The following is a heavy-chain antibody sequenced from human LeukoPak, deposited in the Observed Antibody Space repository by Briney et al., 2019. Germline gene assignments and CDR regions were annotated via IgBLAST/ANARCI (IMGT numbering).Heavy chain of an antibody. Sequence: SETLSLTCTVSGGSISSGGYYWSWIRQHPGKGLEWIGYIYYSGSTYYNPSLKSRVTISVDTSKNQFSLKLTSVTAADTAVYYCAGPKIGVAGFFDNWGQGTLVTVSS. CDR2: IYYSGST. CDR3: AGPKIGVAGFFDN. V-gene: IGHV4-31*03. J-gene: IGHJ4*02. CDR1: GGSISSGGYY. D-gene: IGHD6-19*01.